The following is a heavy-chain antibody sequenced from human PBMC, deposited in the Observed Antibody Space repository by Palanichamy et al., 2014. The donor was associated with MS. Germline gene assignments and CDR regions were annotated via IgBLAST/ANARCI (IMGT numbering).Heavy chain of an antibody. D-gene: IGHD2-15*01. J-gene: IGHJ3*02. CDR1: GGSISSGRHY. Sequence: QVQLQESGPGLVKPSQTLSLTCTVSGGSISSGRHYWTWIRQAPEGLEWIGHIYSNGTTHYNPSLKSRVIMSIDTSKNRFSLMLTSVTAADTAVYYCTSQLRVLLPLATGLPSFTLDTFDIWGQGASVTVSS. CDR2: IYSNGTT. CDR3: TSQLRVLLPLATGLPSFTLDTFDI. V-gene: IGHV4-61*02.